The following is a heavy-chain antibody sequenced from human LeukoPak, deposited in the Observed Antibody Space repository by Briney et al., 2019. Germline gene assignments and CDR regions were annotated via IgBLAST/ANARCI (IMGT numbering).Heavy chain of an antibody. D-gene: IGHD3-22*01. CDR3: ARDSAPFYESSGYLD. CDR2: ISSSSSYI. J-gene: IGHJ4*02. V-gene: IGHV3-21*01. Sequence: PGGSLRLSCAASGFTFSSYSMSWVRQAPGKGLEWVSSISSSSSYIYYAESVKGRFTISRDNAKNSLYLQMNSLRAEDTAVYYCARDSAPFYESSGYLDWGQGTLVTVSS. CDR1: GFTFSSYS.